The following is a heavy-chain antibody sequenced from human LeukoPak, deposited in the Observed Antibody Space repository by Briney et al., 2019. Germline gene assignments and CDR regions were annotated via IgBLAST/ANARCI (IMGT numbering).Heavy chain of an antibody. V-gene: IGHV4-30-2*01. J-gene: IGHJ4*02. CDR1: GGSISSGGYY. Sequence: SETLSLTCTVSGGSISSGGYYWSWIRQPPGKGLEWIGYIYHSGSTYYNPSLKSRVTVSVDTSKNQFSLKLSSVTAADTAVYYCAMINYYGSGSYVGGRDYFDYWGQGTLVTVSS. D-gene: IGHD3-10*01. CDR3: AMINYYGSGSYVGGRDYFDY. CDR2: IYHSGST.